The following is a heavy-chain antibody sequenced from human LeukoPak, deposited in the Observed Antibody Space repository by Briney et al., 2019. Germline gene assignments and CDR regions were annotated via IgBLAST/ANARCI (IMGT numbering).Heavy chain of an antibody. CDR2: ISSSSSYI. V-gene: IGHV3-21*01. Sequence: GGSLRLSCAAPGFTFSSYSMNWVRQAPGKGLEWVSSISSSSSYIYYADSVKGRFTTSRDTAKNSLYLQMSSLRAEDTAVYYCASEQRGGAFDIWGQGTMVTVSS. CDR3: ASEQRGGAFDI. CDR1: GFTFSSYS. J-gene: IGHJ3*02. D-gene: IGHD3-16*01.